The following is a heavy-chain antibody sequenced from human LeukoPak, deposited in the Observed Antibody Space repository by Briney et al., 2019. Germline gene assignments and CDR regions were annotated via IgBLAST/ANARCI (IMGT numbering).Heavy chain of an antibody. Sequence: GESLKISFAASGFTFNSYAMHWVRQAPGKGLEWVALISYDGSNKYYADSVKGRFTISRDNSKNTLYLQLNSLRTEDTAVFFCARDSADSFEYWGQGTLVTVSS. V-gene: IGHV3-30-3*01. CDR3: ARDSADSFEY. J-gene: IGHJ4*02. CDR1: GFTFNSYA. CDR2: ISYDGSNK.